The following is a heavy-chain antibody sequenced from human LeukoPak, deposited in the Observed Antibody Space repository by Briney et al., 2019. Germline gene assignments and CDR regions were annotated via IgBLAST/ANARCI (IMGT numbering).Heavy chain of an antibody. CDR2: IYYSGST. D-gene: IGHD4/OR15-4a*01. Sequence: SETLSLTCTVSGGSISSYYWNWIRQPPGKGLEWIGCIYYSGSTNYNPSLKSRVTISVDTSKNQFSLKLNSVTAADTAVYYCAREDPRTKVPEGMDVWGQGTTVTVSS. J-gene: IGHJ6*02. CDR1: GGSISSYY. CDR3: AREDPRTKVPEGMDV. V-gene: IGHV4-59*01.